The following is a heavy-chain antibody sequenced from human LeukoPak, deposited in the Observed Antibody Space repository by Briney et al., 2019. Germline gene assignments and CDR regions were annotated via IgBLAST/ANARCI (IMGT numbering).Heavy chain of an antibody. Sequence: ASVKVSCKASGYTFTSYYMHWVRQAPGQGLEWMGWINPNSGGTNYAQKFQGRVTMTRDTSISTAYMELSRLRSDDTAVYYCAREKVPYSSSSRAISWFVPWGQGTLVTVSS. CDR1: GYTFTSYY. CDR2: INPNSGGT. CDR3: AREKVPYSSSSRAISWFVP. J-gene: IGHJ5*02. D-gene: IGHD6-6*01. V-gene: IGHV1-2*02.